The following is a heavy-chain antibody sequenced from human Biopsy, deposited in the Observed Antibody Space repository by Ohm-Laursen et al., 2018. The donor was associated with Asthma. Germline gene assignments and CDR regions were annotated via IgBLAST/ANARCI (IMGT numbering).Heavy chain of an antibody. D-gene: IGHD2-15*01. CDR3: AKAREDIVVVVAVSDS. CDR2: ISGSGGST. CDR1: GFTFSNFA. V-gene: IGHV3-23*01. Sequence: SLRLSCAAPGFTFSNFAMTWVRQPPGKGLEWVSTISGSGGSTYYADSVKGRFTISRDNSKNTLHLQMNSLRAEDTAVYYCAKAREDIVVVVAVSDSWGQGTLVTVSS. J-gene: IGHJ4*02.